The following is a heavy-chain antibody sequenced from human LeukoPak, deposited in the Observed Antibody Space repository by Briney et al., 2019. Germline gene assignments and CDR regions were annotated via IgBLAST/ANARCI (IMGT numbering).Heavy chain of an antibody. CDR2: IYYSGST. D-gene: IGHD4-23*01. CDR1: GGSISTAY. Sequence: PSETLSLTCSVSGGSISTAYWSWIRQPPGKGLEWIGYIYYSGSTNYNPSLKSRVTISVDTSKNQFSLKLSSVTAADTAVYYCARDHAYGGNAHTFDYWGQGTLVTVSS. CDR3: ARDHAYGGNAHTFDY. J-gene: IGHJ4*02. V-gene: IGHV4-59*01.